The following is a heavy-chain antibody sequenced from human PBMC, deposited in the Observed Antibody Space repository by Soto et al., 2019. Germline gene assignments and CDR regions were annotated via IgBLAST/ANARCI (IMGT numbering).Heavy chain of an antibody. D-gene: IGHD4-17*01. CDR1: GFSLTTYDMG. V-gene: IGHV2-5*02. J-gene: IGHJ4*02. CDR2: IYWDDDK. Sequence: QITLKESDPTLVRPAQTLTLTCAFSGFSLTTYDMGVAWIRQPPGKALEWLALIYWDDDKRYSPSLKDRLAISKDTSRNRVVLTITNMDPGDTATYFCSHAGDYDLLTFDHWGPGTLVTVSS. CDR3: SHAGDYDLLTFDH.